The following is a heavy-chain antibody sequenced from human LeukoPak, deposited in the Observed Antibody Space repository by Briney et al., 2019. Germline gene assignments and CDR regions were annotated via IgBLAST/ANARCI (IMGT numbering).Heavy chain of an antibody. Sequence: GGSLRLSCAASGFTFSSYSMNWVRQPPGKGLEWVSYISSSGSTIYYADSVKGRFTISRDNAKNSLYLQMNSLRAEDTAVYYCAELGITMIGGVWGKGTTVTISS. CDR3: AELGITMIGGV. CDR1: GFTFSSYS. D-gene: IGHD3-10*02. J-gene: IGHJ6*04. CDR2: ISSSGSTI. V-gene: IGHV3-48*04.